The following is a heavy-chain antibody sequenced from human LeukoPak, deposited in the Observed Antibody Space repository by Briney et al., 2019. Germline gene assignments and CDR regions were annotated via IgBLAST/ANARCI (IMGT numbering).Heavy chain of an antibody. D-gene: IGHD3-22*01. CDR1: GGSISSSSHY. J-gene: IGHJ4*02. CDR3: ARDGYYHVGPFDY. Sequence: PSETLSLTCTVSGGSISSSSHYWGWIRQPPGKGLEWIGSIYYSGTTYYNPSLKSRVTISVDTSKNQFSLKLNSVTAADTAVYHCARDGYYHVGPFDYWGQGTLVTVAS. V-gene: IGHV4-39*07. CDR2: IYYSGTT.